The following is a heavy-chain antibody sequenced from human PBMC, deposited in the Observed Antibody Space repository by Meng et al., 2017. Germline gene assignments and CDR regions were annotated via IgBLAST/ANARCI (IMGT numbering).Heavy chain of an antibody. Sequence: QVQPVQSGAGSKKPGSSGKVSCKASGGTFSSYAISWVRQAPGQGLEWMGGIIPIFGTANYAQKFQGRVTITADESTSTAYMELSSLRSEDTAVYYCARDIRPSYFDYWGQGTLVTVSS. J-gene: IGHJ4*02. CDR2: IIPIFGTA. CDR3: ARDIRPSYFDY. V-gene: IGHV1-69*01. D-gene: IGHD3-10*01. CDR1: GGTFSSYA.